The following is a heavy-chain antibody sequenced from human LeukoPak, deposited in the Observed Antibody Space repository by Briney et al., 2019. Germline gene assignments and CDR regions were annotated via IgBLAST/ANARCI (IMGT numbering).Heavy chain of an antibody. Sequence: AGGSLRLSCAASGFTFSSYAMSWVRQAPGKGLEWVSTISPSGGSTYYADSVKGRSTISRDNSNNMLYLQMNSLRAEDTAVYYCAKDNLITYTGSYNGRDAFDIWGQGTMVTVSS. CDR3: AKDNLITYTGSYNGRDAFDI. CDR2: ISPSGGST. V-gene: IGHV3-23*01. J-gene: IGHJ3*02. D-gene: IGHD1-26*01. CDR1: GFTFSSYA.